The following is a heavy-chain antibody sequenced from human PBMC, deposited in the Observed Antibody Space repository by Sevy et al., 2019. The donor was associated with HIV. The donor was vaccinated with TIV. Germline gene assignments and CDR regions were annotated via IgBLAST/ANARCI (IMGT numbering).Heavy chain of an antibody. V-gene: IGHV3-74*01. D-gene: IGHD3-10*02. CDR3: ASASVRGVIIYPLDY. CDR1: GFTFSSYW. J-gene: IGHJ4*02. Sequence: GGSLRLSCAASGFTFSSYWMYWVRQAPGKGLVWVSRINSDGIITSYADSVKGRFTISRDNAKNTLYLQMNSLRAQDTAVYYCASASVRGVIIYPLDYWGQGTLVTVSS. CDR2: INSDGIIT.